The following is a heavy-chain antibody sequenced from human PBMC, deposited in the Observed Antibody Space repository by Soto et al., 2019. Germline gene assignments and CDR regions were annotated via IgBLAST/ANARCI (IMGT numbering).Heavy chain of an antibody. CDR2: ISGSGGNT. D-gene: IGHD6-19*01. CDR1: GVTFSSYA. V-gene: IGHV3-23*01. J-gene: IGHJ4*02. Sequence: GGSLRLSCAASGVTFSSYAMSWVRQSPGKGLEWVSAISGSGGNTYYADSVKGRFTISRDNSKNTLYLQMNSLRAEDTAVYYCAKCKALVIAVAPVDYWGQGTLVTVSS. CDR3: AKCKALVIAVAPVDY.